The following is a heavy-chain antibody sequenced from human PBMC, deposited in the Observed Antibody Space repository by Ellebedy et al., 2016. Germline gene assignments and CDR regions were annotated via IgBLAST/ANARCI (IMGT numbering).Heavy chain of an antibody. CDR3: AKDRGMNYYYDMDV. Sequence: SLKISXAASGFTFYDHDMHWVRQAPGKGLEWVSSISWNSGAIVYADSVKGRFTVSRDNAKNSLYLQMNSLRAEDTALYYCAKDRGMNYYYDMDVWGQGTMVTVSS. CDR1: GFTFYDHD. J-gene: IGHJ6*02. V-gene: IGHV3-9*01. CDR2: ISWNSGAI. D-gene: IGHD3-10*01.